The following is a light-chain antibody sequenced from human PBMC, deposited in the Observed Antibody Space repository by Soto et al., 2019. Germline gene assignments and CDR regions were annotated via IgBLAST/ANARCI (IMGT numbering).Light chain of an antibody. CDR3: ATWDDSLNGWV. CDR1: SSNIGSNT. V-gene: IGLV1-44*01. J-gene: IGLJ3*02. Sequence: QSALTQPPSASGTPGQGVTISCSGGSSNIGSNTVNWYQQLPGTAPKLLIYTNNQRPSGVPDRFSGSKSGTSASLAISGLQSEDEADYYCATWDDSLNGWVFGGGTKLTVL. CDR2: TNN.